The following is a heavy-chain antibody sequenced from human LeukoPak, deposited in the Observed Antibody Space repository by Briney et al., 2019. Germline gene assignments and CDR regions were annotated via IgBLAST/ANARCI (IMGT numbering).Heavy chain of an antibody. D-gene: IGHD2-21*02. V-gene: IGHV5-51*01. CDR2: IYGGDSET. J-gene: IGHJ4*02. Sequence: GESLRISCSGSGYTFTSYWIGWVRQMPGKGLEWMGVIYGGDSETKYNSPFQGQVSISADKATGTAFLQWTSLKASDTATYFCARLKSGWGDRVDYWGQGTLVTVSS. CDR1: GYTFTSYW. CDR3: ARLKSGWGDRVDY.